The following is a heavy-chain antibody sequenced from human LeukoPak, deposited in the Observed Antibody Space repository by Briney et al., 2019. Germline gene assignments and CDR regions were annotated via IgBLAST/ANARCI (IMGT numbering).Heavy chain of an antibody. D-gene: IGHD4-17*01. CDR1: GLTVSNYY. Sequence: TGGSLRLSCAASGLTVSNYYVSWVRQAPGKGLEWVSVIYRGGGTFYADPAKGRFTISRDNSKNTLYLQMNSLRAEDTAVYYCTVYGDPDYWGQGTLVTVSS. J-gene: IGHJ4*02. CDR3: TVYGDPDY. CDR2: IYRGGGT. V-gene: IGHV3-53*01.